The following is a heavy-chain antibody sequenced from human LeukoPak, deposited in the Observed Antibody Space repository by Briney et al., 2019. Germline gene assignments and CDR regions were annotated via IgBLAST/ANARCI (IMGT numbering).Heavy chain of an antibody. Sequence: SETLSLTCTVSGGSISSYYWSWIRQPPGKGLEWIGYIYYSGSTNYNPSLKSRVTISVDTSKNQFSLKLSSVIAADTAVYYCASTKGWRDAFDIWGQGTMVTVSS. V-gene: IGHV4-59*01. CDR3: ASTKGWRDAFDI. CDR2: IYYSGST. J-gene: IGHJ3*02. D-gene: IGHD2-15*01. CDR1: GGSISSYY.